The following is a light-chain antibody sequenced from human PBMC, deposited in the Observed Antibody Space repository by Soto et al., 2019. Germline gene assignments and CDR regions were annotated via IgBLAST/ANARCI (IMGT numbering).Light chain of an antibody. J-gene: IGLJ2*01. CDR3: QSYDGTLTGVI. V-gene: IGLV1-44*01. CDR1: SSNIGSNT. CDR2: SND. Sequence: QSVMTQSPSASGTPGQRVTISCSGSSSNIGSNTVNWYQQLPGTAPKLLIYSNDQRPSGVPDRFSASKSGTSASLAISGLQSEDEADYFCQSYDGTLTGVIFGGGTKVTVL.